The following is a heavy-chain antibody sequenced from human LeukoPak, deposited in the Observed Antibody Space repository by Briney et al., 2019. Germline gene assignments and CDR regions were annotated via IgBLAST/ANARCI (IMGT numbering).Heavy chain of an antibody. D-gene: IGHD3-9*01. CDR3: ASSDDILTGPTFDY. J-gene: IGHJ4*02. CDR1: GGSISSYY. Sequence: SETLSLTCIVSGGSISSYYWSWIRQPPGKGLEWIGYIYYSGSTNYNPSLKSRVTISVDTSKNQFSLKLSSVTAADTAVYYCASSDDILTGPTFDYWGQGTLVTVSS. CDR2: IYYSGST. V-gene: IGHV4-59*01.